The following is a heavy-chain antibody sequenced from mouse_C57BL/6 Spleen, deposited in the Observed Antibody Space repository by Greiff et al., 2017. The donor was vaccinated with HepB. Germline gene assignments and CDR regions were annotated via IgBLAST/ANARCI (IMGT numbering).Heavy chain of an antibody. Sequence: EVMLVESGGGLVQPGGSLSLSCAASGFTFTDYYMSWVRQPPGKALEWLGFIRNKANGYTTEYSASVKGRFTISRDTSQSILYLQMNALRAEDSATYYCARYDSWFAYWGQGTLVTVSA. CDR2: IRNKANGYTT. CDR1: GFTFTDYY. CDR3: ARYDSWFAY. V-gene: IGHV7-3*01. J-gene: IGHJ3*01.